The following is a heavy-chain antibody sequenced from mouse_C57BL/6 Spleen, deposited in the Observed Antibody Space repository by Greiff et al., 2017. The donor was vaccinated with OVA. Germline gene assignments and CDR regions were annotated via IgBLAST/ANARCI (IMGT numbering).Heavy chain of an antibody. J-gene: IGHJ4*01. CDR2: INPNNGGT. V-gene: IGHV1-18*01. CDR3: ARFITTVVANSHYAMDY. Sequence: EVQLQQSGPELAKPGASVKIPCKASGYTFTDYNMDWVKQSHGKSLEWIGDINPNNGGTIYNQKFKGKATLTVDKSSSTAYMELRSLTSEDTAVYYCARFITTVVANSHYAMDYWGQGTSVTVSS. D-gene: IGHD1-1*01. CDR1: GYTFTDYN.